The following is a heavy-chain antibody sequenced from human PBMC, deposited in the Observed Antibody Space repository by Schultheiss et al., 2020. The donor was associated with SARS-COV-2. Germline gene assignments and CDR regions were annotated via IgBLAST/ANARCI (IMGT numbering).Heavy chain of an antibody. D-gene: IGHD3-3*01. CDR1: GFTFSSYW. J-gene: IGHJ4*02. CDR3: ALGHLEWLLRYYFDY. CDR2: ISYDGNNQ. V-gene: IGHV3-30*03. Sequence: GGSLRLSCAASGFTFSSYWMHWVRQAPGKGLEWVAVISYDGNNQYYVASVEGRFTISRDNSKNTLFLQMNSLRAEDTAVYYCALGHLEWLLRYYFDYWGQGTLVTVSS.